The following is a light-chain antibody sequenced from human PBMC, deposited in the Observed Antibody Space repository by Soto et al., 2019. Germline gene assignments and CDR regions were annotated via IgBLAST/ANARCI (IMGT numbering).Light chain of an antibody. V-gene: IGLV1-44*01. CDR1: TSNIESAT. Sequence: QSVLTQPPSASGTPGQRVTFSCSGSTSNIESATVNWYQQLPGTAPKLLIFNNYQRPSGVPDRFSGSRSATSASLAISGLQSEDEGDYYCAAWDDSFTVLYVFGTGTKVTGL. CDR2: NNY. J-gene: IGLJ1*01. CDR3: AAWDDSFTVLYV.